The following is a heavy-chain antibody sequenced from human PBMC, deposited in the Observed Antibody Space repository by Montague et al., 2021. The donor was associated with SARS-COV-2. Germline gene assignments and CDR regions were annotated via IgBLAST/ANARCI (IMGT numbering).Heavy chain of an antibody. CDR1: GGSFSGYY. CDR3: ARGLQRVVTGVMGVGTYYYYDYMDV. Sequence: SETLSLTCAVSGGSFSGYYWTWIRQPPGTGLEWIGEINHSGSTKYNPSLKSRVTISVDTSKNQFSLHLSPVTAADTAVYYCARGLQRVVTGVMGVGTYYYYDYMDVWGKGTTVTVSS. CDR2: INHSGST. D-gene: IGHD2-2*01. J-gene: IGHJ6*03. V-gene: IGHV4-34*01.